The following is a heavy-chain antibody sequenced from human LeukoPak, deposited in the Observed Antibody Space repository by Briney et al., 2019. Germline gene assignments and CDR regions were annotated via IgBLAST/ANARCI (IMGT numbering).Heavy chain of an antibody. CDR3: ARETMVRFDP. V-gene: IGHV4-59*01. J-gene: IGHJ5*02. CDR2: IYYSGST. Sequence: SETLSLTCTVSGGSISSYYWSWIRQPPGKGLEWIGYIYYSGSTNYNPSLKSRVAISVDTSKNQFSLKLSSVTAADTAVYYCARETMVRFDPWGQGTLVTVSS. CDR1: GGSISSYY. D-gene: IGHD3-10*01.